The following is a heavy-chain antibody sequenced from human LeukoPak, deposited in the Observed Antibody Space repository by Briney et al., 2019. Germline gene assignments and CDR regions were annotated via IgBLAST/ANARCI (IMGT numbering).Heavy chain of an antibody. Sequence: ASVKVSCKASGYTFTSYYMHWVRQAPGQGLEWMGIINPSGGSTSYAQKFQGRVTMTRDTSTSTVYMELSSLRSEDTAVYYCARALSMVRGVSMVWFDPWGQGTLVTVSS. CDR2: INPSGGST. CDR3: ARALSMVRGVSMVWFDP. V-gene: IGHV1-46*01. J-gene: IGHJ5*02. CDR1: GYTFTSYY. D-gene: IGHD3-10*01.